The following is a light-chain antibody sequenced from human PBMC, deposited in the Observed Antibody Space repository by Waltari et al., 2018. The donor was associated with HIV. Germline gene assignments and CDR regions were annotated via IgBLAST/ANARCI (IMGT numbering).Light chain of an antibody. J-gene: IGKJ1*01. CDR3: QQYAISPGT. CDR1: QSVSNTY. V-gene: IGKV3-20*01. Sequence: EIVLTQSPGIMSLSPGERATLSCRASQSVSNTYLAWYQQKPGQAPRLLIYAASIRATGIPDRFSGSGSGTGFTLTISRVEAEDFAVYYCQQYAISPGTFGQGTKVEIK. CDR2: AAS.